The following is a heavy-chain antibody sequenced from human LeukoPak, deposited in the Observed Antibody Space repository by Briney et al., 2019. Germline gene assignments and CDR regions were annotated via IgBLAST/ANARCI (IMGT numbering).Heavy chain of an antibody. CDR1: GYTLTELS. CDR3: ATGRWGRWLQYDFDY. CDR2: FDPGDGET. Sequence: ASVKVSCKVSGYTLTELSMHWVRQAPGKGLEWMGGFDPGDGETIYAQKFQGRVTMTEDTSTDTAYMELSSLRSEDTAVYYCATGRWGRWLQYDFDYWGQGTLVTVSS. D-gene: IGHD5-24*01. V-gene: IGHV1-24*01. J-gene: IGHJ4*02.